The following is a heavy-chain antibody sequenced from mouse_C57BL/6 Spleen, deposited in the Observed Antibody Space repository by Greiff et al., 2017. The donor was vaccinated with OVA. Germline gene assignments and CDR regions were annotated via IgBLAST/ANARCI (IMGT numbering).Heavy chain of an antibody. CDR1: GFSLTSYG. J-gene: IGHJ1*03. D-gene: IGHD2-5*01. Sequence: QVQLQQSGPGLVQPSQSLSITCTVSGFSLTSYGVHWVRQPPGKGLEWLGVIWSGGSTDYNAAFISRLSISKDNSKSQVFFKMNSLQADDTAIYYCAKDNYSNYDWYFDVWGTGTTVTVSS. CDR2: IWSGGST. CDR3: AKDNYSNYDWYFDV. V-gene: IGHV2-4*01.